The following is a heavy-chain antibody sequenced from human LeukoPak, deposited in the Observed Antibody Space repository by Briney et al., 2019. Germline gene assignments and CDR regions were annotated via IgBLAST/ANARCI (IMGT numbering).Heavy chain of an antibody. Sequence: GGSLRLSCAASGFTFSNARMSWVRQAPGKGLEWVGRIKSKTDGGTTDYAAPVKGRFTISRDDSKNTLYLQMNSLKTEDTAVYYCRWPGPSINYYYYGMDVWGQGTTVTVSS. J-gene: IGHJ6*02. CDR2: IKSKTDGGTT. V-gene: IGHV3-15*01. CDR1: GFTFSNAR. CDR3: RWPGPSINYYYYGMDV. D-gene: IGHD2-21*01.